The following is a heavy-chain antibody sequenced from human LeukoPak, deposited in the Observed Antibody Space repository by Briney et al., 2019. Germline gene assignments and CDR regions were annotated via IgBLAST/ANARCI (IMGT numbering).Heavy chain of an antibody. CDR1: GYTFTSYG. D-gene: IGHD3-3*01. Sequence: ASVKVSCKASGYTFTSYGISWVRQAPGQGLEWMGWISAYNGNTNYAQKLQGRVTITADESTSTAYMELSSLRSEDTAVYYCAILLRDFWSGAIEPRDYWGQGTLVTVSS. J-gene: IGHJ4*02. CDR3: AILLRDFWSGAIEPRDY. V-gene: IGHV1-18*01. CDR2: ISAYNGNT.